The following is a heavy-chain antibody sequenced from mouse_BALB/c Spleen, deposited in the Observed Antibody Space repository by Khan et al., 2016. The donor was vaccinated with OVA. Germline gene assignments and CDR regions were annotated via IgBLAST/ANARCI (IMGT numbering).Heavy chain of an antibody. Sequence: EVELVESGGDLVKPGGSLKLSCAASGFTFSSYGMSWVRQTPDKRLEWVATISRGGSHTYYPDSVKGRFTISRDNAKNSQYLQMSSLKCEYTAIYYCARHETTIILFAYWGQGTLVTVSA. CDR1: GFTFSSYG. CDR3: ARHETTIILFAY. V-gene: IGHV5-6*01. J-gene: IGHJ3*01. CDR2: ISRGGSHT. D-gene: IGHD2-1*01.